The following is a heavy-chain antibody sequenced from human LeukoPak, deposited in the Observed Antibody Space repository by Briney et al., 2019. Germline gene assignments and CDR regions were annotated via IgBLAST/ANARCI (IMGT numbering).Heavy chain of an antibody. CDR2: IYTSGST. V-gene: IGHV4-4*07. CDR3: ARDFGIRGSSWSPLRDYYYYYMDV. CDR1: GGSISSYY. J-gene: IGHJ6*03. D-gene: IGHD6-13*01. Sequence: SSETLSLTCTVSGGSISSYYWSWIRQPAGKGLEWIGRIYTSGSTNYNPSLKSRGTISVDKSKNQFSLKLSSVTAADTAVYYCARDFGIRGSSWSPLRDYYYYYMDVWGKGTTVTISS.